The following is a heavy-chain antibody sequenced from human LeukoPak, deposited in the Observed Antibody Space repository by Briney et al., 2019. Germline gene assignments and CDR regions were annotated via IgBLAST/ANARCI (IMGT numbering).Heavy chain of an antibody. D-gene: IGHD1-26*01. Sequence: SETLSLTCTVSGGPITSHFWSWIRQPPGEGLEWIGNFYHAGNSNLNPSLKSRVTMSIDTSKNQFSLKLRSMTAADTAVYYCARDGPTSTAPFDYWGQGTLVTVSS. CDR3: ARDGPTSTAPFDY. V-gene: IGHV4-59*11. J-gene: IGHJ4*02. CDR1: GGPITSHF. CDR2: FYHAGNS.